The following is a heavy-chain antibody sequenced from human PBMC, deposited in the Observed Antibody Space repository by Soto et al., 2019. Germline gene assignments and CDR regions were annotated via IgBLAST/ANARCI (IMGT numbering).Heavy chain of an antibody. CDR1: GGSISSYY. CDR3: ARHPYPQAELSPMGDYYYYMDV. CDR2: IYYSGST. V-gene: IGHV4-59*08. J-gene: IGHJ6*03. D-gene: IGHD3-16*02. Sequence: PSEILSLTCTVSGGSISSYYWSWIRQPPGKGLEWIGYIYYSGSTNYNPSLKSRVTISVDTSKNQFSLKLSSVTAADTAVYYCARHPYPQAELSPMGDYYYYMDVWGKGTTVTVSS.